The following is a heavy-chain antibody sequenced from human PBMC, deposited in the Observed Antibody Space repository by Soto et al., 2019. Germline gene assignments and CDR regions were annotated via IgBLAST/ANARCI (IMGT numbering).Heavy chain of an antibody. D-gene: IGHD3-10*01. V-gene: IGHV3-30-3*01. Sequence: GGSLRLSCAASGFTFSSYAMHWVRQAPGKGLEWVAVISYDGSNKYYADSVKGRFTISRDNSKNTLYLQMNSLRAEDTAVYYCASMYGSGSYYKSYYYYGMDVWGQGTTVTVSS. CDR1: GFTFSSYA. J-gene: IGHJ6*02. CDR2: ISYDGSNK. CDR3: ASMYGSGSYYKSYYYYGMDV.